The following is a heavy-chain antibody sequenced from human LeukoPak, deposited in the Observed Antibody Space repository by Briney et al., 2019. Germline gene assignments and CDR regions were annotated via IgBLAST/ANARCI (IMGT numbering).Heavy chain of an antibody. CDR2: VYYSGST. Sequence: PSETQSLTCTVSGGSISSYYWSWIRQPPGKGLEWIGYVYYSGSTTYNPSLKSRVTISVDTSKNQFSLKLSSVTAADTAVYYCARAPYTSGFYFFDPWGPGTLVTVSS. V-gene: IGHV4-59*13. CDR1: GGSISSYY. CDR3: ARAPYTSGFYFFDP. D-gene: IGHD3-22*01. J-gene: IGHJ5*02.